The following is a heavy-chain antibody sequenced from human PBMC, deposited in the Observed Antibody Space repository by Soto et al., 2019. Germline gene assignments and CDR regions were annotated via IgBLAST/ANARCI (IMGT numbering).Heavy chain of an antibody. CDR2: ISWSGTNI. CDR3: AKGGSAALISAAGTGNWFDP. J-gene: IGHJ5*02. Sequence: EVHLVESGGGLVQPGRSLKLSCVASGFTFDDYAMYWVRQAPGKGPEWVSGISWSGTNIAYADSVKGRFTISRDNAKNTLSLQMNSLRADDTALYYCAKGGSAALISAAGTGNWFDPWGQGSLVTVSS. D-gene: IGHD6-13*01. CDR1: GFTFDDYA. V-gene: IGHV3-9*01.